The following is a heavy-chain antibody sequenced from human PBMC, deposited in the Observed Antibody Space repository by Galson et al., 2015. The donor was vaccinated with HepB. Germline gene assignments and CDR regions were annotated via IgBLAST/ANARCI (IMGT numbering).Heavy chain of an antibody. V-gene: IGHV3-53*01. D-gene: IGHD5/OR15-5a*01. CDR2: IYSGGTT. Sequence: SLRLSCAASGFTVSSTCMSWVRQAPGKGLEWVSIIYSGGTTYYTDSVKGRFTISRDNSGNTLYLQMNSLRAEDTAVYYCARSLRYYFYYMDVWGKGTTVTVSS. CDR3: ARSLRYYFYYMDV. J-gene: IGHJ6*03. CDR1: GFTVSSTC.